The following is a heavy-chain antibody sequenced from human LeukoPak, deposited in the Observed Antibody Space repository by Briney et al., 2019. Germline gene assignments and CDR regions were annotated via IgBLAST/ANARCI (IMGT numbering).Heavy chain of an antibody. J-gene: IGHJ6*02. CDR2: FDPEDGET. CDR1: GYTLTELS. V-gene: IGHV1-24*01. D-gene: IGHD2-8*01. CDR3: ATGVYAHPPPAYGMDV. Sequence: GASVKVSCTVSGYTLTELSMHWVRQAPGKGLEWMGGFDPEDGETIYAQKFQGRVTMTEDTSTDTAYMELSSLRSEDTAVYYCATGVYAHPPPAYGMDVWGQGTTVTVSS.